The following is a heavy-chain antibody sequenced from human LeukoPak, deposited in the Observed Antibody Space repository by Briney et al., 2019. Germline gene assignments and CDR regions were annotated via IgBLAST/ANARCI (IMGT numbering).Heavy chain of an antibody. CDR2: IYYSGST. CDR1: GGSISSYY. Sequence: PSETLSLTCTVSGGSISSYYWSWIRQPPGKGLEWIGYIYYSGSTNYNPSLKSRVTISVDTSKNQFSLKLSSVTAADPAVYYCARGSGVDHYDSSNAFDIWGQGTMVTVSS. V-gene: IGHV4-59*01. CDR3: ARGSGVDHYDSSNAFDI. D-gene: IGHD3-22*01. J-gene: IGHJ3*02.